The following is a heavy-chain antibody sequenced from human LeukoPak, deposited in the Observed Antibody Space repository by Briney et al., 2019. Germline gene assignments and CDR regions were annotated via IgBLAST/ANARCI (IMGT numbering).Heavy chain of an antibody. CDR3: AKDFYYYGSGSPDY. J-gene: IGHJ4*02. Sequence: PGGSLRLSCAASGFTFPSYGINWVRQAPGKGLEWLSYISSSSTIMYYAGSVRGRFTISRDNAKNSLYLQMNSLRAEDTAVYYCAKDFYYYGSGSPDYWGQGTLVTVSS. CDR2: ISSSSTIM. CDR1: GFTFPSYG. D-gene: IGHD3-10*01. V-gene: IGHV3-48*01.